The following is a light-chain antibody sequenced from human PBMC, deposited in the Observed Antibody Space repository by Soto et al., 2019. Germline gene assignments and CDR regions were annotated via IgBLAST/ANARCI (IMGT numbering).Light chain of an antibody. CDR2: GDN. CDR3: AAWDDKMNGLV. V-gene: IGLV1-44*01. Sequence: QAVLTQPPSASGTPGQRVSISCSGSTSNIGSYAVDWYQQFPGTAPRLLMFGDNQRPSGVPDRFSGSKSGTSASLAISGLQSEDEAEYHCAAWDDKMNGLVFGGGTKLTVL. J-gene: IGLJ2*01. CDR1: TSNIGSYA.